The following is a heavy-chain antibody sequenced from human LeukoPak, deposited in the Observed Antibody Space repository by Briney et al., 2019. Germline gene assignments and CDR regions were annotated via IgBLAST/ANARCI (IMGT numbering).Heavy chain of an antibody. Sequence: SETLSLTCTAPGGSISSGSYYWSWIRQPAGKGMEWIGRIYTSGSTNYNPSLKSRVTISVDTSKNQFSLKLSSVTAADTAVYYCARDYYDSSGYDNYFDYWGQGTLVTVSS. CDR2: IYTSGST. CDR3: ARDYYDSSGYDNYFDY. CDR1: GGSISSGSYY. V-gene: IGHV4-61*02. J-gene: IGHJ4*02. D-gene: IGHD3-22*01.